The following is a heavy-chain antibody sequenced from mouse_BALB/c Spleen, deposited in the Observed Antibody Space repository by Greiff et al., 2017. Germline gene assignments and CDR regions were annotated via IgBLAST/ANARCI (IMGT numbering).Heavy chain of an antibody. CDR3: TTGGYEGFAY. CDR1: GFTFSNYW. J-gene: IGHJ3*01. Sequence: EVKVEESGGGLVQPGGSMKLSCVASGFTFSNYWMNWVRQSPEKGLEWVAEIRLKSNNYATHYAESVKGRFTISRDDSKSSVYLQMNNLRAEDTGIYYCTTGGYEGFAYWGQGTLVTVSA. V-gene: IGHV6-6*02. D-gene: IGHD2-2*01. CDR2: IRLKSNNYAT.